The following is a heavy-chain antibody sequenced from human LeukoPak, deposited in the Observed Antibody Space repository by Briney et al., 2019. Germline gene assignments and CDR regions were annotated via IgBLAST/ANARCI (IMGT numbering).Heavy chain of an antibody. CDR2: ISGSGSSA. CDR3: AKETGRQSIGSGLDY. J-gene: IGHJ4*02. Sequence: GGSLRLSCAASGFTFSSCAMSWVRQAPGKGLEWVSGISGSGSSAYYADSVKGRFTISRDNSENMLYLQMNSLRAEDTAVYYCAKETGRQSIGSGLDYWGQGTLVTVSS. CDR1: GFTFSSCA. D-gene: IGHD2-15*01. V-gene: IGHV3-23*01.